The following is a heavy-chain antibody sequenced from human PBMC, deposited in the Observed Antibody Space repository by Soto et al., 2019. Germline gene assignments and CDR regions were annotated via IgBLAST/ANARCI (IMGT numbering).Heavy chain of an antibody. CDR1: GGSISSSSYY. J-gene: IGHJ4*02. CDR3: ARTRYLGIFGRGAHYFDY. V-gene: IGHV4-39*01. Sequence: QLQLQESGPGLVKPSETLSLTCTVSGGSISSSSYYWGWIRQPPGKGLEWIGSIYYSGSTYYNPSLKSRVTISVDTSKNQFSLKLSSVTAADTAVYYCARTRYLGIFGRGAHYFDYWGQGTLVTVSS. D-gene: IGHD3-3*01. CDR2: IYYSGST.